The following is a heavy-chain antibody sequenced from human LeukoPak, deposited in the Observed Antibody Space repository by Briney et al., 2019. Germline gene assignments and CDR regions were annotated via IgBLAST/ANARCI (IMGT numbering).Heavy chain of an antibody. Sequence: SETLSLTCTVSGGSISSSTYYWGWIRQPPGKGLEWIGTIYYSGTTYYNPSLKSRVTISLDTSKNQFSLKLSSVTAADTAIYYCARDFSSSSTVYYYYYMDVWGKGTTVTVSS. CDR1: GGSISSSTYY. V-gene: IGHV4-39*07. J-gene: IGHJ6*03. CDR2: IYYSGTT. D-gene: IGHD6-6*01. CDR3: ARDFSSSSTVYYYYYMDV.